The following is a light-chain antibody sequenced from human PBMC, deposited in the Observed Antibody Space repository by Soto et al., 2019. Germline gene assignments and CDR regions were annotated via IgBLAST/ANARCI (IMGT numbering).Light chain of an antibody. V-gene: IGKV3-11*01. CDR3: QHRGACPPYT. Sequence: EIVLTQSPATLSLSPGDRATLSCRANETIYSFLAWYQQKPGQAPRLLLYSASDRATGIPARFSGSGSGTDFTLTISGLEPEEFAVYYCQHRGACPPYTFGQGTKLDIK. CDR1: ETIYSF. CDR2: SAS. J-gene: IGKJ2*01.